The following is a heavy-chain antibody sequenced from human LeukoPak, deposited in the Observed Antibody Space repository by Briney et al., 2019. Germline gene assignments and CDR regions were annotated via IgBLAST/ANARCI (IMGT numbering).Heavy chain of an antibody. CDR1: GFTFSSYG. Sequence: GGSLRLSCAASGFTFSSYGMHWVRQAPGKGLEWVAVISYDGSNKYYADSVKGRFTISRDNAKNSLYLQMNRLRAEDTALYHCVREGAYSSGWYDDAFDIWGQGTTVTVSS. J-gene: IGHJ3*02. V-gene: IGHV3-30*03. CDR3: VREGAYSSGWYDDAFDI. D-gene: IGHD6-19*01. CDR2: ISYDGSNK.